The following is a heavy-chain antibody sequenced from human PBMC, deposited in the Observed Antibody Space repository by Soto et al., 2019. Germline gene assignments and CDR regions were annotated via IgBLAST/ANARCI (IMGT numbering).Heavy chain of an antibody. V-gene: IGHV3-9*01. CDR2: ISWNSGSI. J-gene: IGHJ5*02. CDR1: GFTFDDYA. D-gene: IGHD2-15*01. CDR3: AKSGMRYCSGGSCYSGWFDP. Sequence: GGSLRLSCAASGFTFDDYAMHWVRQAPGKGLEWVSGISWNSGSIGYADSVKGRFTISRDNAKNSLYLQMNSLRAEDTALYYCAKSGMRYCSGGSCYSGWFDPWGQGTLVTVSS.